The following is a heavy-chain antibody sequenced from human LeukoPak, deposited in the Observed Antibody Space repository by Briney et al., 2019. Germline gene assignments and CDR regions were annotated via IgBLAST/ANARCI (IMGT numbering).Heavy chain of an antibody. V-gene: IGHV4-30-4*08. CDR1: GGSISSGDYY. D-gene: IGHD6-19*01. CDR3: ARYSGWYSSVPIDY. CDR2: IYYSGST. J-gene: IGHJ4*02. Sequence: SQTLSLTFTVSGGSISSGDYYWSWIRQPPGKGLEWIGYIYYSGSTYYNPSLKSRVTISVDTSKNQFSLKLSSVTAADTAVYYCARYSGWYSSVPIDYWGQGTLVTVSS.